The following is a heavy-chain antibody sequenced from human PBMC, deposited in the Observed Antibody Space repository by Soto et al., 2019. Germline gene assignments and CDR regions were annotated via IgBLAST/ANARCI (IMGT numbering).Heavy chain of an antibody. CDR3: ARGACISSARGGWLDP. Sequence: QVQLVQSGAEVKKPGASVKVSCKASGYTFTSYGISWVRQAPGQGLEWMGWISAYNGNTNYAQKLQGRVTMTTNTSTSTAYMELRSLRSEETAVYYCARGACISSARGGWLDPWGQGTLVTVSS. J-gene: IGHJ5*02. D-gene: IGHD6-25*01. V-gene: IGHV1-18*04. CDR1: GYTFTSYG. CDR2: ISAYNGNT.